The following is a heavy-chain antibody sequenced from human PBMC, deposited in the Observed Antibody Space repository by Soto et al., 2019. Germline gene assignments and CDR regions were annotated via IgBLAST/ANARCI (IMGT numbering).Heavy chain of an antibody. D-gene: IGHD3-10*01. CDR1: GFNVSDNY. CDR3: ARSVRGVVNTGIDY. CDR2: FFTGGST. J-gene: IGHJ4*02. Sequence: PGGSLRLSCAAAGFNVSDNYMGWVRQAPGKGLEWVSSFFTGGSTDYADSVKGRFTISRDDSKNTVYLQTNSLRAEDTAVFYCARSVRGVVNTGIDYWGQGTLVTVSS. V-gene: IGHV3-66*02.